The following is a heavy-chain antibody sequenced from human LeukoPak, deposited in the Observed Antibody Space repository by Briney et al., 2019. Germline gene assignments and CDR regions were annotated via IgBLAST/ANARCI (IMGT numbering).Heavy chain of an antibody. CDR3: AEQDYSGDAFDI. D-gene: IGHD2-15*01. V-gene: IGHV4-34*01. CDR1: GGSFSDYY. J-gene: IGHJ3*02. Sequence: SETLSLTCAVYGGSFSDYYWSWIRQPPGKGLEWIGEINHSGSTNYNPSLKSRVTISVDTSKNQFSLKLSSVTAADTAVYYCAEQDYSGDAFDIWGQGTMVTVSS. CDR2: INHSGST.